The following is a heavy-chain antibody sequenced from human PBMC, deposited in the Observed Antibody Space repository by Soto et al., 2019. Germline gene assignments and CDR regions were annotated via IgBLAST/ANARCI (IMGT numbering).Heavy chain of an antibody. CDR1: GGSISSYY. CDR2: IYYSGRT. D-gene: IGHD3-22*01. CDR3: ARHGMDYYDSSGYYYSPYYFDY. V-gene: IGHV4-59*08. J-gene: IGHJ4*02. Sequence: SETLSLTCTVSGGSISSYYWSWIRQPPGKGLEWIGYIYYSGRTNYNPSLKSRVTISVDTSKNQFSLKLSSVTAADTAVYYCARHGMDYYDSSGYYYSPYYFDYWGQGTLVTVSS.